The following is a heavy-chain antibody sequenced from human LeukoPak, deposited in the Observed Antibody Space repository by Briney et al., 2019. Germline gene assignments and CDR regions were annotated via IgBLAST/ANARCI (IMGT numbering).Heavy chain of an antibody. CDR1: GFTFSSYA. CDR3: ARDVAVAAYYMDV. Sequence: PGGSLRLSCAASGFTFSSYAMHWVRQAPGKGLEWGAVISYDGSSKYYADSVKGRFTISRDNSKNTLYLQMNSLRAEDTAVYYCARDVAVAAYYMDVWGKGTTVTFSS. CDR2: ISYDGSSK. V-gene: IGHV3-30*04. D-gene: IGHD6-19*01. J-gene: IGHJ6*03.